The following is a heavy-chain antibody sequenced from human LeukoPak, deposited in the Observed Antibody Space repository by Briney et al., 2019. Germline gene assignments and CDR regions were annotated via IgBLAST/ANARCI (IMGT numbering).Heavy chain of an antibody. Sequence: GGSLRLSCEASGFTFSTYGMHWVRQAPGKGLEWVAVIWYDGSNKYYADSVKGRFTISRDNSKNTLYLQMNSLRAEDTAVYYCARDRTATREGFDYWGQGTLVTVSS. J-gene: IGHJ4*02. D-gene: IGHD2-15*01. V-gene: IGHV3-33*08. CDR3: ARDRTATREGFDY. CDR1: GFTFSTYG. CDR2: IWYDGSNK.